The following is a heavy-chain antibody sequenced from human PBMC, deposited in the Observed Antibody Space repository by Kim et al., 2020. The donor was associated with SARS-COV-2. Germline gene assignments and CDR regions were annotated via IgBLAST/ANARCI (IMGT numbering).Heavy chain of an antibody. CDR1: GGSITTYNYY. V-gene: IGHV4-39*01. Sequence: SETLSLTCTVSGGSITTYNYYWDWIRQPPGKGLEWIGTVSFGGSSYYNPSLKSRVTISMDTSNNQSYLKLTSVTAADMAVFYCAKHEGARDSFDIWGQGTVVTVSS. D-gene: IGHD3-16*01. CDR3: AKHEGARDSFDI. J-gene: IGHJ3*02. CDR2: VSFGGSS.